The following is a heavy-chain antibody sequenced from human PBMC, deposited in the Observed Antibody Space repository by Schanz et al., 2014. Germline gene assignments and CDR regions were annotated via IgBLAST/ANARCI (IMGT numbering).Heavy chain of an antibody. J-gene: IGHJ4*02. V-gene: IGHV1-46*03. CDR2: INPSSGTT. CDR1: GYTFAGHA. CDR3: ARGGFFDSTSFDS. D-gene: IGHD2-2*01. Sequence: QVQLVQSGAEVKQPGASVKVSCQASGYTFAGHAVHWVRQAPGQGLEWMGKINPSSGTTRIAQNFQGRLTMTRDTSTSTVNMELSSLRSEDTAVYYCARGGFFDSTSFDSWGQGTLVTVSS.